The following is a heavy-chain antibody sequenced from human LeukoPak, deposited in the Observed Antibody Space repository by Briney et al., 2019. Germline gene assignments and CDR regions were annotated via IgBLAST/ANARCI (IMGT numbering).Heavy chain of an antibody. Sequence: SETLSLTCTVSGGSISSYYWSWIRQPAGKGLEWIGRIYSSGSSNYNPSLKSRVTMSVDTSKNQFSLKLSSVTAADTAVFYCARENSGSYREFDYWGQGTLVTVSS. J-gene: IGHJ4*02. CDR3: ARENSGSYREFDY. D-gene: IGHD1-26*01. V-gene: IGHV4-4*07. CDR2: IYSSGSS. CDR1: GGSISSYY.